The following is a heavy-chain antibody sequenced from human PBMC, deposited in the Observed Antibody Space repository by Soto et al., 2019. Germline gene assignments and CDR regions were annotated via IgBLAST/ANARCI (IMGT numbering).Heavy chain of an antibody. J-gene: IGHJ6*02. CDR3: ARDPVDYYYYYGMDV. CDR2: IKQDGSEK. V-gene: IGHV3-7*04. D-gene: IGHD2-15*01. Sequence: GGSLRLSCAASGFTFSSYWMSWARQAPGKGLEWVANIKQDGSEKYYVDSVKGRFTISRDNAKNSLYLQMNSLRAEDTAVYYCARDPVDYYYYYGMDVWGQGTTVTVSS. CDR1: GFTFSSYW.